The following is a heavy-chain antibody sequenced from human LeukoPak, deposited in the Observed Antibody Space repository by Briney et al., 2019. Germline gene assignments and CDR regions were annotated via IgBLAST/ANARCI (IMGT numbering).Heavy chain of an antibody. V-gene: IGHV4-34*01. CDR2: INHSGST. D-gene: IGHD3-10*01. CDR3: ARVCIGAFDY. J-gene: IGHJ4*02. Sequence: SETLSLTCAVYGGSFSGYYWSWIRQPPGKGLEWIGEINHSGSTNYNPSLKSRVTISVDTSKNQFSLKLSSVTAADTAVYYCARVCIGAFDYWGQGTLVTVSS. CDR1: GGSFSGYY.